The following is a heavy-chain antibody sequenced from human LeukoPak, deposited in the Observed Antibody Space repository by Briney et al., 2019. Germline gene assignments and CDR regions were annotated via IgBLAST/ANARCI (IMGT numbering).Heavy chain of an antibody. CDR1: GGSISSYY. V-gene: IGHV4-59*01. CDR3: ARVDHYYDSSGYYSGAFDI. D-gene: IGHD3-22*01. Sequence: SETLSLTCTVSGGSISSYYWSWIRQPPGKGLEWIGYIYYSGSTNYNPSLKSRVTISVDTSKNQFSLKLSSVTAADTAVYYCARVDHYYDSSGYYSGAFDIWGQWTMVTVSS. CDR2: IYYSGST. J-gene: IGHJ3*02.